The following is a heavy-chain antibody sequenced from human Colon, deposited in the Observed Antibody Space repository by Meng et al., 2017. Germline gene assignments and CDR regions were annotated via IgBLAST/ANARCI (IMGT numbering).Heavy chain of an antibody. D-gene: IGHD6-13*01. J-gene: IGHJ4*02. V-gene: IGHV4-59*01. CDR3: ARAYSDSWGYFDS. CDR1: GGSLSPYD. Sequence: QVQLQESGPGLVEPAETRSRTGTVSGGSLSPYDWSWIRQPPGKGLEWLGDISYSGSTNYSPSLKSRVTISVDTSKNHFSLNLNSVTAADTAVYYCARAYSDSWGYFDSWGQGSLVTVSS. CDR2: ISYSGST.